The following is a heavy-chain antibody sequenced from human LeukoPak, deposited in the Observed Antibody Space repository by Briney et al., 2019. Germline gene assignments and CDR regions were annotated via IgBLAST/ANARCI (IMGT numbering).Heavy chain of an antibody. Sequence: GGSLRLSCAASGFIFNTHIMHWVRQAPGKGLEWVAVLTSNGGNEDYADSVKGRFTISRDNSKSTLYLQMNSLRADDTAVYYCAREGGWDPNRDYRWGQGTLVTVSS. CDR3: AREGGWDPNRDYR. J-gene: IGHJ4*02. D-gene: IGHD4-11*01. CDR2: LTSNGGNE. V-gene: IGHV3-30*04. CDR1: GFIFNTHI.